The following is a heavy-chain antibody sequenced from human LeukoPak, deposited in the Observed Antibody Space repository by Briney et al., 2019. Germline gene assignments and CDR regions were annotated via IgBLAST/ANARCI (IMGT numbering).Heavy chain of an antibody. J-gene: IGHJ4*02. CDR2: IFADGRT. CDR1: GFTVSTNY. V-gene: IGHV3-53*01. CDR3: AILPGY. Sequence: GSLRLSCAASGFTVSTNYMSWVRQAPGKGLEWVSVIFADGRTYYIDSVTGRFNISRDNSKNTLYLEMSDLRAEDMAVYYCAILPGYWGQGTLVTVSS.